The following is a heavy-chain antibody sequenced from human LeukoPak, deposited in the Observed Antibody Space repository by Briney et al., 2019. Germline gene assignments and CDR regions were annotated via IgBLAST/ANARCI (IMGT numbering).Heavy chain of an antibody. Sequence: HPGRSLRLSCAASGFTFDDYAMHWVRQAPGKGLEWVSGISWNSGSIGYADSVKGRFTISRDNAKNSLYLQMNSLRAEDMALYYCAKDYCSSTSCRFDYWGQGTLVTVSS. CDR2: ISWNSGSI. CDR3: AKDYCSSTSCRFDY. J-gene: IGHJ4*02. V-gene: IGHV3-9*03. CDR1: GFTFDDYA. D-gene: IGHD2-2*01.